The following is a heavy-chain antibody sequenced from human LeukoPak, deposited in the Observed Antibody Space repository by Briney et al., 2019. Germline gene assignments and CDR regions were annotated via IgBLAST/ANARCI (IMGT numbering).Heavy chain of an antibody. CDR1: GFTFSSHG. CDR3: ARDLGWLHYAD. J-gene: IGHJ4*02. Sequence: GGTLRLSCAASGFTFSSHGMNWDRQAPGKGLEWVSGIGGSGGFITYYADSVKGRFTVSRDNSKNTLYLQMNSLRADDTAIYYCARDLGWLHYADWGQGTLVTVSS. V-gene: IGHV3-23*01. D-gene: IGHD5-12*01. CDR2: IGGSGGFIT.